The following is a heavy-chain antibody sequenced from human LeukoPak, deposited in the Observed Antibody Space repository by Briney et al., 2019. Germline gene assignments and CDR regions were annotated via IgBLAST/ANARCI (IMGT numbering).Heavy chain of an antibody. D-gene: IGHD6-19*01. J-gene: IGHJ4*02. CDR1: GASITSNW. Sequence: KPSETLSLTCAVSGASITSNWWSWVRQSPGKGLEWIGEIHHSASPNYNTSLNSRVTLSLDKSQNQFSLKVTSVTAADTAVYYRARGGWYQEYWGQGTLVTVSS. CDR2: IHHSASP. CDR3: ARGGWYQEY. V-gene: IGHV4-4*02.